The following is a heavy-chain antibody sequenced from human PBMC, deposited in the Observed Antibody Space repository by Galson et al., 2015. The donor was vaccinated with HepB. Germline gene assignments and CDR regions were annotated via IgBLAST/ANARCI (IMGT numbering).Heavy chain of an antibody. D-gene: IGHD2/OR15-2a*01. V-gene: IGHV3-30*18. CDR1: GFTFSSFG. J-gene: IGHJ6*02. CDR3: GKDVQRLTEYIHGPSYFGMDV. CDR2: ISYAGDNK. Sequence: SLRLSCAASGFTFSSFGMHWVRQAPGKGLEWVAVISYAGDNKYYAESVKGRFTISRDNSKNTLDLQMDSLTVEDTAVYYCGKDVQRLTEYIHGPSYFGMDVWGLGTTVSVAS.